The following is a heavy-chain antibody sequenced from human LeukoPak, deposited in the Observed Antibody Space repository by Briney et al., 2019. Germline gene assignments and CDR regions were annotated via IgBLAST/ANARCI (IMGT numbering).Heavy chain of an antibody. CDR2: ISYDGSNK. J-gene: IGHJ4*02. V-gene: IGHV3-30*03. Sequence: GGSLRLSCAASGFTFSSYGMHWVRQAPGKGLEWVAVISYDGSNKYYADSVKGRFTISRDNSKNTLYLQMNSLRAEDTAVYYCARGDHDYGRVYYWGQGTLVTVSS. D-gene: IGHD4-17*01. CDR1: GFTFSSYG. CDR3: ARGDHDYGRVYY.